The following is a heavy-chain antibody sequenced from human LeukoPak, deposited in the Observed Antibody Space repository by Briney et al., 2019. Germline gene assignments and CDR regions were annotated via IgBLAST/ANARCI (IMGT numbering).Heavy chain of an antibody. CDR2: IIPIFGTA. CDR1: GYTFTGYY. CDR3: ARDRWQQLYYYYMDV. D-gene: IGHD6-13*01. V-gene: IGHV1-69*05. Sequence: ASVKVSCKASGYTFTGYYMHWVRQAPGQGLEWMGRIIPIFGTANYAQKFQGRVTITTDESTSTAYMELSSLRSEDTAVYYCARDRWQQLYYYYMDVWGKGTTVTVSS. J-gene: IGHJ6*03.